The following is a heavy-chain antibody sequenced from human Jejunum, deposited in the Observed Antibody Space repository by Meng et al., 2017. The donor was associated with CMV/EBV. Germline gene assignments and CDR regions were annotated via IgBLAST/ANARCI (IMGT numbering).Heavy chain of an antibody. Sequence: SGVTVSSTYMSWVRQAPGKGLEWVSLIYSGGGIYYADSVKGRFTISRDSSKNKVYLQMNSLRAEDTAVYYCAIDFWSGYYRYGLDVWGQGTTVTVSS. CDR2: IYSGGGI. J-gene: IGHJ6*02. V-gene: IGHV3-66*02. CDR3: AIDFWSGYYRYGLDV. D-gene: IGHD3-3*01. CDR1: GVTVSSTY.